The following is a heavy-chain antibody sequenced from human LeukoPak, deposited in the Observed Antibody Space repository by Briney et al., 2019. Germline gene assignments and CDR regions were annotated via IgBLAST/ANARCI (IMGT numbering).Heavy chain of an antibody. CDR2: ISGSGGST. CDR1: GFTFSSYA. CDR3: AKSYYYDSSDYYYGDY. J-gene: IGHJ4*02. Sequence: GGSLRLSCAASGFTFSSYAMSWVRQAPGKGLEWVSAISGSGGSTYYADSVKGRFTISRDNSKNTLYLQMNSLRAEDTAVYYCAKSYYYDSSDYYYGDYWGQGTLVTVSS. V-gene: IGHV3-23*01. D-gene: IGHD3-22*01.